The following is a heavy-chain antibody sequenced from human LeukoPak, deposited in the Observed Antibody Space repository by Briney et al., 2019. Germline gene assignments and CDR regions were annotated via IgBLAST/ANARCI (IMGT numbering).Heavy chain of an antibody. CDR3: AKVGTLLGDY. Sequence: PGGSLRLSCAASGFTFSAYWMNWVRQAPGKGLEWVANIKQDGSETYYVDSVKGRFTISRDNSKNTPYLQMNSLRAEDTAVYYCAKVGTLLGDYWGQGTLVTVSS. CDR2: IKQDGSET. J-gene: IGHJ4*02. D-gene: IGHD7-27*01. V-gene: IGHV3-7*03. CDR1: GFTFSAYW.